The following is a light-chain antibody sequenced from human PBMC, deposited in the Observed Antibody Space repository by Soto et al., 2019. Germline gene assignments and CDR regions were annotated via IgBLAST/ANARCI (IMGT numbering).Light chain of an antibody. CDR3: QQSYSMPGT. CDR1: QGISSY. J-gene: IGKJ1*01. CDR2: AAS. Sequence: AIRMTQSPSSFSASTGDRVTITCRASQGISSYLAWYQQKPGKAPKLLIYAASTLQSGVPSRFSGSGSGTDFTLTISSLQPEDFATYYCQQSYSMPGTFGQGTKVDIK. V-gene: IGKV1-8*01.